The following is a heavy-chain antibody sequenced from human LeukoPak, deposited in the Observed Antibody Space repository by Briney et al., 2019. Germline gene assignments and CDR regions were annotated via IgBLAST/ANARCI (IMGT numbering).Heavy chain of an antibody. D-gene: IGHD4-17*01. CDR1: GFTFSSYD. V-gene: IGHV3-30*18. J-gene: IGHJ5*02. CDR3: AKDLTTVTTGWFDP. CDR2: TSYDRFNK. Sequence: GGSLRLSCAASGFTFSSYDMHWVRQAPGKGLEWVAVTSYDRFNKYYGDSVKGRFTISRDNSKNTLYLQMNSLRAEDTAVYYCAKDLTTVTTGWFDPWGQGTLVTVSS.